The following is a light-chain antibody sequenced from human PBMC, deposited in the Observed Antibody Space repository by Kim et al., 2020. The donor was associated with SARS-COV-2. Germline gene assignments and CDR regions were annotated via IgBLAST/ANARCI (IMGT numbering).Light chain of an antibody. Sequence: QSALTQPPSVSGSPGQSVTISCTGTSNDVGSYNRVSWYQQPPGTAPKLMIYEVSNRPSGVPDRFSGSKSGNTASLTISGLQAEDEADYYCSSFTNTNTFVFGGGTRLTVL. CDR2: EVS. J-gene: IGLJ2*01. CDR3: SSFTNTNTFV. CDR1: SNDVGSYNR. V-gene: IGLV2-18*02.